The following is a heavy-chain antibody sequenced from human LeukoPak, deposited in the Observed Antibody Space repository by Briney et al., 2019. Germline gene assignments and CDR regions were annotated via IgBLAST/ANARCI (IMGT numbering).Heavy chain of an antibody. D-gene: IGHD2-15*01. J-gene: IGHJ4*02. Sequence: GGSLRLSCAASGFTFTTYAMSWVRQAPGKGLEWVSGISGLGDNTYYVDSVKGRFTISRDNAKNTQYLQINSLRVEDTAVYYCARSLRSPRYCIDDTCYFDYWGQGTLGTVSS. CDR1: GFTFTTYA. V-gene: IGHV3-23*01. CDR2: ISGLGDNT. CDR3: ARSLRSPRYCIDDTCYFDY.